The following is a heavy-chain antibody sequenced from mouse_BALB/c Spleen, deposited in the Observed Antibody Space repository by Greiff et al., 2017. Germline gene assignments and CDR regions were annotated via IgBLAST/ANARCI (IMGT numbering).Heavy chain of an antibody. CDR2: ISYSGST. CDR1: GDSITSGY. J-gene: IGHJ3*01. CDR3: ARSPLLRSAWFAY. Sequence: EVQLVESGPSLVKPSQTLSLTCSVTGDSITSGYWNWIRKFPGNKLEYMGYISYSGSTYYNPSLKSRISITRDTSKNQYYLQLNSVTTEDTATYYCARSPLLRSAWFAYWGQGTLVTVSA. D-gene: IGHD1-1*01. V-gene: IGHV3-8*02.